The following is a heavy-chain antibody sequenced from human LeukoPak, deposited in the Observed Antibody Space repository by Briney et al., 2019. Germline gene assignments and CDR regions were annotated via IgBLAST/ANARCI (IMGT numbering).Heavy chain of an antibody. CDR1: GFTFSSYW. J-gene: IGHJ6*03. CDR3: ARVQKNYDFWSGYASGYYYYMDV. V-gene: IGHV3-74*01. D-gene: IGHD3-3*01. Sequence: PGGSLRLSCVASGFTFSSYWMHWVRQAPGKGLVWVSRINSDGSSTSYADSVKGRFTISRDNAKNTLYLQMNSLRAEDTAVYYCARVQKNYDFWSGYASGYYYYMDVWGKGTTVTVPS. CDR2: INSDGSST.